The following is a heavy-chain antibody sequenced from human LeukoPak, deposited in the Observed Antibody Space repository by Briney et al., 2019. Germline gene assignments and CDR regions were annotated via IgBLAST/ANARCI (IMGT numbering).Heavy chain of an antibody. J-gene: IGHJ5*02. CDR2: IYYSGST. D-gene: IGHD3-22*01. CDR3: ARWYYYDSCGYYYNWFDP. CDR1: GGSISSYY. Sequence: SETLSLTCTVSGGSISSYYWSWIRQPPGKGLEWTGYIYYSGSTNYNPSLKSRVTISVDTSKNQFSLKLSSVTAADTAVYYCARWYYYDSCGYYYNWFDPWGQGTLVTVSS. V-gene: IGHV4-59*08.